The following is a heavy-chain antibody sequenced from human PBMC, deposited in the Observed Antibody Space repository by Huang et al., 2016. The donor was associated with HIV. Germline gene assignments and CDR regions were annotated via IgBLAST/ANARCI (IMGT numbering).Heavy chain of an antibody. Sequence: EVQLVHSGAEVRKPGESLRISCTTSGYKFRSYWLAWVRQTHGRGPWGGQRPGGGLGLMRISSPDDSETIYILYFERQVNMSVDKTNNTACLQWGGLNASDSALYFCTRLVPELESFYTPLYRGGTHNWFDPWGQGTLVIVS. V-gene: IGHV5-51*01. D-gene: IGHD3-10*01. CDR1: GYKFRSYW. CDR3: TRLVPELESFYTPLYRGGTHNWFDP. CDR2: SSPDDSET. J-gene: IGHJ5*02.